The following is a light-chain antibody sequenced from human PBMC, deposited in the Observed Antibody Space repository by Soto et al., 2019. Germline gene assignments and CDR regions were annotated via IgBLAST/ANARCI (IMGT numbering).Light chain of an antibody. CDR1: QSISSW. V-gene: IGKV1-5*01. CDR2: DAS. Sequence: DIQMTHSPSTLSASVGDRVTITCRASQSISSWLAWYQQKPGKAPKLLIYDASSLESGVPSRFSGSGSGTEFTLTISSMQPDHFANYYCQQYNSYPLTFGGGTKVDIK. J-gene: IGKJ4*01. CDR3: QQYNSYPLT.